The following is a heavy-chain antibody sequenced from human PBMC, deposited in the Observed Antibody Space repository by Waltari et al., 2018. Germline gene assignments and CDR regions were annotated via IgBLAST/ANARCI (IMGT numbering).Heavy chain of an antibody. D-gene: IGHD3-22*01. V-gene: IGHV1-2*06. J-gene: IGHJ4*02. Sequence: LVQSGAEVKKPGASVKVSCKASGYTFTGYAILWVRQAPGQGLEWMGRINPKNGDTNYAQNFQGRVALTTDTSTNTAFMELQRLRSDDTAVYYCLRDSSGSHFDYWGQGTLVTVSS. CDR2: INPKNGDT. CDR3: LRDSSGSHFDY. CDR1: GYTFTGYA.